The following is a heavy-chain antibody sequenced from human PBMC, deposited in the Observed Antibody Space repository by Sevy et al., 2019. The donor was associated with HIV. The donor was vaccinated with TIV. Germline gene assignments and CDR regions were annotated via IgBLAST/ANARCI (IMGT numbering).Heavy chain of an antibody. V-gene: IGHV3-23*01. J-gene: IGHJ4*02. CDR2: ISGSGGST. CDR3: AKDTDYYDSSGYYYVDY. Sequence: GGSLRLSCAASGFTFSSYAMSWVRQAPGKGLGWVSAISGSGGSTYYADSVKGRFTISRDNSKNTLYLQMNSLRAEDTAVYYCAKDTDYYDSSGYYYVDYWGQGTLVTVSS. CDR1: GFTFSSYA. D-gene: IGHD3-22*01.